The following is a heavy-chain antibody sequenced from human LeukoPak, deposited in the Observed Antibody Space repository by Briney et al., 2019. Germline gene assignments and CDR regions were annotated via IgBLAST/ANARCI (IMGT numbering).Heavy chain of an antibody. Sequence: PGRSLRLSCAASGFTFSNYGVHWVRQAPGKGLEWVAVIRYDGSTKYYADSVKGRFTISRDNSKNTVYLEMNSLRAEDTAVYYCARGSGSFSGGFDYWGQGTLVTVSS. D-gene: IGHD1-26*01. CDR3: ARGSGSFSGGFDY. CDR2: IRYDGSTK. V-gene: IGHV3-33*01. CDR1: GFTFSNYG. J-gene: IGHJ4*02.